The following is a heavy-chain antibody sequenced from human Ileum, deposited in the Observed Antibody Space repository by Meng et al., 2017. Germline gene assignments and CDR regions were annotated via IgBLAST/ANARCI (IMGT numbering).Heavy chain of an antibody. V-gene: IGHV4-61*08. J-gene: IGHJ4*02. D-gene: IGHD7-27*01. CDR1: GGSGSSDGFQ. CDR2: AST. CDR3: ARDHWGSLDY. Sequence: QVQPQESGPGLVRPAETLSLICTVSGGSGSSDGFQWGWVRQPPGKGLEWIGYASTNYNPSLKSRVTISLDTSKNQFSLELSSVTAADTAVYYCARDHWGSLDYWGQGILVTVSS.